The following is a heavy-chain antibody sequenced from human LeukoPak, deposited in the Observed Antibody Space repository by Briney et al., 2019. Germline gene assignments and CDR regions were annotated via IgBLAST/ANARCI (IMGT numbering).Heavy chain of an antibody. CDR1: GFTFSSYG. V-gene: IGHV3-33*01. CDR3: ARDRSDWGIAAAGTPDY. D-gene: IGHD6-13*01. Sequence: GRSLRLSCAASGFTFSSYGMHWVRQAPGEGLEWVAVIWYDGSNKYYADSVKGRFTISRDNSKNTLYLQMNSLRAEDTAVYYCARDRSDWGIAAAGTPDYWGQGTLVTVSS. J-gene: IGHJ4*02. CDR2: IWYDGSNK.